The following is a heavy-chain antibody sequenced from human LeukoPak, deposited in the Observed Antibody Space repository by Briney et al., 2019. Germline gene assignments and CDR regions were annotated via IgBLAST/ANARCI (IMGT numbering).Heavy chain of an antibody. CDR2: ISLSGDAT. V-gene: IGHV3-11*04. D-gene: IGHD5-18*01. CDR3: ARDKRDTEMALDY. J-gene: IGHJ4*02. Sequence: YISLSGDATFYADSVKGRVTISRDNAKNSLYLQMNGLRAEDTAVYYCARDKRDTEMALDYWGQGTLVTVSS.